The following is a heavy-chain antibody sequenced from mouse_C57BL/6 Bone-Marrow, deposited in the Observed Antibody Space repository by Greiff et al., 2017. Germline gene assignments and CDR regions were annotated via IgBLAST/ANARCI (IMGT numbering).Heavy chain of an antibody. Sequence: VQLKESGGGLVQPGGSLSLSCAASGFTFTDYYMSWVRQPPGKALEWLGFIRNKANGYTTEYSASVKGRFTISRDNSQSILYLQMNALRAEDSATDYCARSISRYFDVWGTGTTVTVSS. CDR1: GFTFTDYY. J-gene: IGHJ1*03. CDR3: ARSISRYFDV. V-gene: IGHV7-3*01. CDR2: IRNKANGYTT.